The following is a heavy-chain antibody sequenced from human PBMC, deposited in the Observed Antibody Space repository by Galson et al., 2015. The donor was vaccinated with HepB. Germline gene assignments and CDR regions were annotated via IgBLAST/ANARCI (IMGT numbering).Heavy chain of an antibody. Sequence: SLRLSCAASGFSFSSYAMSWVRQAPGKGLEWVSAISGSGGNTYYADSVKGRFTISRDNSRNTLYLQMNSLRAEDTAVYYCAKGGDRWLVPHGMDVWGQGTTVTVSS. J-gene: IGHJ6*02. CDR1: GFSFSSYA. D-gene: IGHD6-19*01. CDR2: ISGSGGNT. V-gene: IGHV3-23*01. CDR3: AKGGDRWLVPHGMDV.